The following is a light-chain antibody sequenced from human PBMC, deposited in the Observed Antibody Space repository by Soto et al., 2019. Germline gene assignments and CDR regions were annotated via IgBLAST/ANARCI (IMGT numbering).Light chain of an antibody. CDR1: QSVSSN. J-gene: IGKJ1*01. Sequence: EIVLTQSPATLSVSPGGRSTLSCRASQSVSSNLAWYQQKPGQAPRLLIYGASTRATGIPARFSGSGSGTEFTLTISSLQSEDFAVYYCQLQKTFGQGTKVDIK. CDR2: GAS. V-gene: IGKV3-15*01. CDR3: QLQKT.